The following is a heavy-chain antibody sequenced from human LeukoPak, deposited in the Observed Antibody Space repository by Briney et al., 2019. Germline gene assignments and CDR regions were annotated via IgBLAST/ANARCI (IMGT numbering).Heavy chain of an antibody. CDR1: GGSFSGYY. Sequence: PSETLSLTCAVYGGSFSGYYCSWIRQPPGKGLEWIGEINHSGSTNYNPSLKSRVTISVDTSKNQFSLKLSSVTAADTAVYYCARRTNGIQLWLLGAFDIWGQGTMVTVSS. V-gene: IGHV4-34*01. CDR2: INHSGST. D-gene: IGHD5-18*01. J-gene: IGHJ3*02. CDR3: ARRTNGIQLWLLGAFDI.